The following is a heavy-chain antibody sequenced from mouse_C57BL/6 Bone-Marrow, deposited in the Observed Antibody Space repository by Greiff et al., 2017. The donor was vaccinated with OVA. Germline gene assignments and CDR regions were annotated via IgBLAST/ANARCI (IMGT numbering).Heavy chain of an antibody. V-gene: IGHV5-4*01. D-gene: IGHD1-1*01. Sequence: EVMLVESGGGLVKPGGSLKLSCAASGFTFSSYAMSWVRQTPEKRLEWVATISDGGGYTYYPDNVKGRFTISRDNAKTNLYLQMSHLKSEDTSMYYCARDWVTTVVAFDYWGQGTTLTVSS. CDR3: ARDWVTTVVAFDY. J-gene: IGHJ2*01. CDR1: GFTFSSYA. CDR2: ISDGGGYT.